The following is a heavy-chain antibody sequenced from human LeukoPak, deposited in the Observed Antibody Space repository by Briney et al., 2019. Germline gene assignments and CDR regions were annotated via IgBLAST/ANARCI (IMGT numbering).Heavy chain of an antibody. D-gene: IGHD6-19*01. Sequence: GESLKISCRGSGYNFGNYWIGWVRQVPGIGLEWMGIIHPGDSDTRYTPSFQGRVTISADTSISTAYLQWSSLRASDTSMYYCARRAFSSGPFDSWGQGTLVTVSS. CDR3: ARRAFSSGPFDS. J-gene: IGHJ4*02. CDR2: IHPGDSDT. V-gene: IGHV5-51*01. CDR1: GYNFGNYW.